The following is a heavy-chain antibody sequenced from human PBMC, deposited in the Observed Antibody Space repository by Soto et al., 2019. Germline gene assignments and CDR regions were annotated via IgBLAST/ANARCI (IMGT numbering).Heavy chain of an antibody. CDR2: ISYDGIDK. V-gene: IGHV3-30-3*01. Sequence: QTGGSLRLSCAASGFTFSSYAIHWVRQAPGKGLEWVAVISYDGIDKYYGDSVRGRFTISRDDSKNTLYLQMNSLRAEDTAVYYCARGITMMVVGDVFDICGQGTMVTVSS. CDR1: GFTFSSYA. CDR3: ARGITMMVVGDVFDI. D-gene: IGHD3-22*01. J-gene: IGHJ3*02.